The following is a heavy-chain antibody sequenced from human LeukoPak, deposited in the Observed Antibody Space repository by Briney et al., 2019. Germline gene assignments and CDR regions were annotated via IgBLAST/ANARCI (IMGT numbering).Heavy chain of an antibody. Sequence: GGSLRLSCAASRFTFSNAWMNWVRQAPGKGLEWVGRIKSKADGKTTDYASPVKGRFTISRDDSNNMAYLQMNSLKIEDTAVYYCAIDEPNYAPYDFDFWGQGTLVTVSS. D-gene: IGHD4/OR15-4a*01. CDR2: IKSKADGKTT. CDR1: RFTFSNAW. V-gene: IGHV3-15*01. CDR3: AIDEPNYAPYDFDF. J-gene: IGHJ4*02.